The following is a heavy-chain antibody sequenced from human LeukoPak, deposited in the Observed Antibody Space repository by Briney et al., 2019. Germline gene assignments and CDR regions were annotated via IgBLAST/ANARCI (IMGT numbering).Heavy chain of an antibody. V-gene: IGHV4-59*01. CDR1: GGSISSYY. J-gene: IGHJ3*02. CDR2: IYYSGST. D-gene: IGHD3-9*01. Sequence: PSETLSLTCTVSGGSISSYYWSWIRQPPGKGLEWIGYIYYSGSTNYNPSLKSRVTISVDTSKNQFSLKLSSVTAADTAVYYCARDPYDTTFHDAFDIWGQGTMVTVSS. CDR3: ARDPYDTTFHDAFDI.